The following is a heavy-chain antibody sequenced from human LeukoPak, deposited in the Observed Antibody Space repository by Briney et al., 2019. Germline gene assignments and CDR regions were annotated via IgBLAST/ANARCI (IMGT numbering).Heavy chain of an antibody. CDR3: ARDEISQYYYDSSGYYP. J-gene: IGHJ5*02. V-gene: IGHV4-30-4*08. Sequence: SETLSLTCTVSGGSISSGGYYWSWIRQHPGKGLEWIGYIYYSGSTYYNPSLKSRVTISVDTSKNQFSLKLSSVTAADTAVYYCARDEISQYYYDSSGYYPWGQGTLVTVSS. CDR2: IYYSGST. CDR1: GGSISSGGYY. D-gene: IGHD3-22*01.